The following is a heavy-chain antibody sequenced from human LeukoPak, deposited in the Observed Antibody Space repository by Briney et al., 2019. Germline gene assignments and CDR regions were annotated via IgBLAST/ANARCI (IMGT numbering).Heavy chain of an antibody. J-gene: IGHJ3*02. D-gene: IGHD3-22*01. V-gene: IGHV4-59*01. CDR1: GGSISSYA. Sequence: PSETLSLTCTVSGGSISSYAWSWIRQPPGKGLEWIGYIYYSGSTNYNPSLTSRVTISVDTSKNQFSLKLSSVTAADTAVYYCVRDFYDSRGDAFDIWGQGTMVTVSS. CDR2: IYYSGST. CDR3: VRDFYDSRGDAFDI.